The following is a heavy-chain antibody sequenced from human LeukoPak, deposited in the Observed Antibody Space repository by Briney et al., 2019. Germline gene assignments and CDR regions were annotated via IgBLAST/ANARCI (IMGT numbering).Heavy chain of an antibody. Sequence: ASVKVSCTASGVIFTSYAISWVRQVPGQGLEWMGRIIVITGKPKYAQNFQGRVTITADKTTHTAYMDLSSLRSEDTAVYYCARGEGDSSGNYQTHWGQGTLVVVSS. D-gene: IGHD2-21*01. CDR1: GVIFTSYA. J-gene: IGHJ4*02. CDR2: IIVITGKP. CDR3: ARGEGDSSGNYQTH. V-gene: IGHV1-69*04.